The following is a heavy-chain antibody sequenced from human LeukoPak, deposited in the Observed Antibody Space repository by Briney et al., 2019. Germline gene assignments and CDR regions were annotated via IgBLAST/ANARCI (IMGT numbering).Heavy chain of an antibody. D-gene: IGHD6-19*01. Sequence: GGSLRLSCAASGLTVSSNYMSWVRQAPGKGLEWVSVIYSGGSTYYADSVKGRFTISRDNAKNSLYLQMNSLRAEDTAVYYCARGPSYSSGWYGGRNWFDPWGQGTLVTVSS. CDR2: IYSGGST. CDR1: GLTVSSNY. CDR3: ARGPSYSSGWYGGRNWFDP. V-gene: IGHV3-53*01. J-gene: IGHJ5*02.